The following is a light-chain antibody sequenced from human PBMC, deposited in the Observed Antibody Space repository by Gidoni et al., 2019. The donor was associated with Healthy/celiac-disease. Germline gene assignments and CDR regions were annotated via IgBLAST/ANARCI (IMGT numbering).Light chain of an antibody. CDR1: SSDVGRYNY. CDR3: SSYTSSSTVV. J-gene: IGLJ2*01. Sequence: QSALTQPASASGSPGQSITISCTGTSSDVGRYNYVSWYQQHPGKAPKLMIYDVSNRPSGVSNRFSGSKSGNTASLTISGLQAEDEADYYCSSYTSSSTVVFGGGTKLTVL. V-gene: IGLV2-14*01. CDR2: DVS.